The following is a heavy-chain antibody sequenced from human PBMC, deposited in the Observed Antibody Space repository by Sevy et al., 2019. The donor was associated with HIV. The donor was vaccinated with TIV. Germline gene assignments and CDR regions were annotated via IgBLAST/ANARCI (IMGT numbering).Heavy chain of an antibody. CDR3: AKDLLWELTYFQH. V-gene: IGHV3-23*01. J-gene: IGHJ1*01. Sequence: GGSLRLSCAASGFTFSSYAMSCVRQAPGKGLEWVSAISGSGGSTYYADSVKGRFTISRDNSKNTLYLQMNSLRAEDTAVYYCAKDLLWELTYFQHWGQGTLVTVSS. D-gene: IGHD1-26*01. CDR2: ISGSGGST. CDR1: GFTFSSYA.